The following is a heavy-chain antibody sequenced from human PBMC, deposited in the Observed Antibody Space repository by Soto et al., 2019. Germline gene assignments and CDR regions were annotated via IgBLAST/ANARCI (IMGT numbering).Heavy chain of an antibody. D-gene: IGHD5-18*01. Sequence: SETLSLTCTGSAGSISSSSSYLCWIRQPPGKGLEWIGYIYYSVSTNYNPSLKSRVTISVDTSKNQFSLKLNSVTAADTAGYYCARQPRGAAMVPRPLSWLDPWGQGALVTVSS. V-gene: IGHV4-39*01. J-gene: IGHJ5*02. CDR1: AGSISSSSSY. CDR3: ARQPRGAAMVPRPLSWLDP. CDR2: IYYSVST.